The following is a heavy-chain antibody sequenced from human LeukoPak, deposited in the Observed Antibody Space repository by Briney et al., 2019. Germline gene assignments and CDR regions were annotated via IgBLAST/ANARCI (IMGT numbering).Heavy chain of an antibody. J-gene: IGHJ6*03. V-gene: IGHV1-18*01. CDR3: ARAETYYDILTGYPLYYYMDV. Sequence: ASVKVSCKASGYTFTSYGISWVRQAPGQGLEWMGWIGAYNGNTNYAQKLQGRVTMTTDTSTSTAYMELRSLRSDDTAVYYCARAETYYDILTGYPLYYYMDVWGKGTTVTISS. CDR1: GYTFTSYG. CDR2: IGAYNGNT. D-gene: IGHD3-9*01.